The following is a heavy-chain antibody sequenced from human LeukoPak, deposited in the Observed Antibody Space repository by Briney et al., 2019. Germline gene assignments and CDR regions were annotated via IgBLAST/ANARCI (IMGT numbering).Heavy chain of an antibody. CDR3: AREYGGHAFDI. Sequence: GASVKVSCKASGYTFTSYYMHWVRQAPGQGLEWMGIINPSGGSTGYAQKFQGRVTMTRDTSTSTVYMDPSSLRSEDTAVYYCAREYGGHAFDIWGQGTMFTVSS. D-gene: IGHD4-17*01. CDR1: GYTFTSYY. CDR2: INPSGGST. J-gene: IGHJ3*02. V-gene: IGHV1-46*01.